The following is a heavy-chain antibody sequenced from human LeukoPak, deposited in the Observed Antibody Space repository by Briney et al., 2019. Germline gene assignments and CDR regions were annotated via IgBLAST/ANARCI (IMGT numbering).Heavy chain of an antibody. V-gene: IGHV1-18*01. J-gene: IGHJ6*02. D-gene: IGHD2-21*02. CDR1: GYTFTRYS. CDR3: ARDSWAYCGGDCYNYYGLDV. CDR2: ISAYNGNT. Sequence: SVKVSCKTSGYTFTRYSIGWVRQAPGQGLEWVGWISAYNGNTNYVQKLQGRVTMTTDTSTSTAYMELRSLRSDDTAVYYCARDSWAYCGGDCYNYYGLDVWGQGTTVTVSS.